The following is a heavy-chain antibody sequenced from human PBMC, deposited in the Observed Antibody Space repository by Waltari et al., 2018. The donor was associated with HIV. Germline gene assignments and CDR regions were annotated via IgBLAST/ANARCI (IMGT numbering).Heavy chain of an antibody. CDR1: GGSISSSSYS. CDR3: ARPILGVGATYFDY. CDR2: IYYSGST. D-gene: IGHD1-26*01. J-gene: IGHJ4*02. Sequence: QLQLQESGPGLVKPSETLSLTCTVSGGSISSSSYSWGWIRQPPGKGLEWIGSIYYSGSTYYNPSLKSRVTISVDTSKNQFSLKLSSVTAADTAVYYCARPILGVGATYFDYWGQGTLVTVSS. V-gene: IGHV4-39*01.